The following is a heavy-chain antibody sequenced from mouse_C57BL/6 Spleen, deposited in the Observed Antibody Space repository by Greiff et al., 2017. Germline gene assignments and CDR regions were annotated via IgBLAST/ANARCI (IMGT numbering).Heavy chain of an antibody. Sequence: EVQLQQSGAELVKPGASVKLSCTASGFNIKDYYMHWVKQRTEQGLEWIGRIDPEDGETKYAPKFQGKATITADTSSNTAYLQLSSLTAEDTAVYCGARCAYGSRGGASFDYWGQGTTLTVSS. CDR1: GFNIKDYY. V-gene: IGHV14-2*01. CDR2: IDPEDGET. D-gene: IGHD1-1*01. J-gene: IGHJ2*01. CDR3: ARCAYGSRGGASFDY.